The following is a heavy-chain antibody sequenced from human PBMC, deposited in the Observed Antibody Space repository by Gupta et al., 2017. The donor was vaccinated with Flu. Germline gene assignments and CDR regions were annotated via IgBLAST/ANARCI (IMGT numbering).Heavy chain of an antibody. CDR1: GFTFSSYG. CDR3: AKDSTWHFWSGYQSSLIDY. V-gene: IGHV3-30*18. D-gene: IGHD3-3*02. Sequence: QVQLVESGGGVVQPGRSLRLSRAASGFTFSSYGMHWVRQAPGKGLEWVAVISYDGSNKYYADSVKGRVTISRDNSKNTLYLQMNSLRAEDTAVYYCAKDSTWHFWSGYQSSLIDYWGQGTLVTVSS. J-gene: IGHJ4*02. CDR2: ISYDGSNK.